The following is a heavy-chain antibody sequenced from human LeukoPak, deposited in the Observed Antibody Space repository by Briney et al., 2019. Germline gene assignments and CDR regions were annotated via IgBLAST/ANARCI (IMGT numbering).Heavy chain of an antibody. CDR3: ASGRQPHYLSTYYYYMDV. V-gene: IGHV3-53*01. Sequence: QPGGSLRLSCAASGFTISSNYMSWVRQAPGKGLEWVSVIYSGGSTYYADSVKGRFTISRDNSKNTLYLQMNSLRAEDTAVYYCASGRQPHYLSTYYYYMDVWGKGTTVTVSS. CDR1: GFTISSNY. D-gene: IGHD2/OR15-2a*01. CDR2: IYSGGST. J-gene: IGHJ6*03.